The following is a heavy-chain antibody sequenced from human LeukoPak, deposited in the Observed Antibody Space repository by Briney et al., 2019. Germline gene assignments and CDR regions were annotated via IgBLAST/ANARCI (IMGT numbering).Heavy chain of an antibody. CDR1: GYTFTGYY. D-gene: IGHD6-13*01. V-gene: IGHV1-2*02. CDR3: ARLPVRYSSSWNFDY. J-gene: IGHJ4*02. Sequence: GASVTVSCKASGYTFTGYYMHWVRQAPGQGLEWMGWINPNSGGTNYAQKFQGRVTMTRDTSISTAYMELSRLRSDDTAVYYCARLPVRYSSSWNFDYWGQGTLVTVSS. CDR2: INPNSGGT.